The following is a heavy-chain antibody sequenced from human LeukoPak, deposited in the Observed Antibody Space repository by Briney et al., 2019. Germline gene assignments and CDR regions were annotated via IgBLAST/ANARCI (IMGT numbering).Heavy chain of an antibody. Sequence: SETLSLTCTVSGDSISNYYWSWIRQPAGKGLEWVGRIYTSGSSDYNSSLKSRVTMSVETSKNQFSLKLSSVTAADTAVYYCARKPIINNAWYYFDYWGQGTLVTVSS. CDR2: IYTSGSS. CDR1: GDSISNYY. D-gene: IGHD1/OR15-1a*01. J-gene: IGHJ4*02. V-gene: IGHV4-4*07. CDR3: ARKPIINNAWYYFDY.